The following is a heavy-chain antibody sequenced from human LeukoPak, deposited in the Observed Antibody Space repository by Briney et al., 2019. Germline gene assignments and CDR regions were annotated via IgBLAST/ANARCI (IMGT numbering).Heavy chain of an antibody. CDR1: GFTFDDYA. J-gene: IGHJ4*02. V-gene: IGHV3-9*01. Sequence: GGSLRLSCAASGFTFDDYAMHWVRQAPGKDLEWVSGISWNSGSIGYADSVKGRFTISRDNAKNSLYLQMNSLRAEDTALYYCVQGYYGSGVDYWGQGTLVTVSS. D-gene: IGHD3-10*01. CDR2: ISWNSGSI. CDR3: VQGYYGSGVDY.